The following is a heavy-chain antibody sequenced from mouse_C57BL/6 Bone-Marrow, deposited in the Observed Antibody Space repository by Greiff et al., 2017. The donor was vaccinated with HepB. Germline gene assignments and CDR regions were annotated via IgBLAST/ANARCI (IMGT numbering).Heavy chain of an antibody. CDR3: AGGGVYDDYEYAMDY. V-gene: IGHV2-9-1*01. Sequence: VQLEESGPGLVAPSQSLSITCTVSGFSLTSYAISWVRQPPGKGLEWLGVIWTGGGTNYNSALKSRLSISTDNSKDQAFLKMNSLQTDDTARYYCAGGGVYDDYEYAMDYWGQGTSVTVSS. D-gene: IGHD2-4*01. J-gene: IGHJ4*01. CDR2: IWTGGGT. CDR1: GFSLTSYA.